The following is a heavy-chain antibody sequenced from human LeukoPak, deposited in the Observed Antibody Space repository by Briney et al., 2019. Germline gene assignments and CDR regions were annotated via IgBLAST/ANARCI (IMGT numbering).Heavy chain of an antibody. D-gene: IGHD6-13*01. CDR2: INPNSGGT. Sequence: ASVKVSRKASGYTFTSYGISWVRQAPGRGLEWMGWINPNSGGTNYAQKFQGRVTMTRDTSTNTVYMELRSLTSEDTAVYYCARETDIAAAANYFDHWGQGTLVTVSS. CDR1: GYTFTSYG. CDR3: ARETDIAAAANYFDH. J-gene: IGHJ4*02. V-gene: IGHV1-18*01.